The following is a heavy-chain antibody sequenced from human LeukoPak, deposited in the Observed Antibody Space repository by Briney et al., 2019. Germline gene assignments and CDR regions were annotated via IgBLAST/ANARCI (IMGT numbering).Heavy chain of an antibody. J-gene: IGHJ6*03. Sequence: SETLSLTCTVSGGSISSGSYYWSWIRQPAGKGLEWIGRIYTSGSTNYNPSLKSRVTISVDTSKNQFSLKLSSVTAADTAVYYCGVVPAAIQDYYYYMDVWGKGTTVTVSS. CDR2: IYTSGST. D-gene: IGHD2-2*02. CDR3: GVVPAAIQDYYYYMDV. V-gene: IGHV4-61*02. CDR1: GGSISSGSYY.